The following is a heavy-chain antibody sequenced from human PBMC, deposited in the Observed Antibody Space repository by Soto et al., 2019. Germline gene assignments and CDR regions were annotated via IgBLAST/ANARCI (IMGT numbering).Heavy chain of an antibody. Sequence: QVQLVESGGGVVQPGRSLRLSCAASGFTFSSYGMHWVRQAPGKGLEWVAVISYDGSNKYYADSVKGRFTISRDNSKNTLYLQMNSLRAEDTAVYYFARTYYDFWSGYHDLWGRGTLVTVSS. J-gene: IGHJ2*01. V-gene: IGHV3-30*03. CDR2: ISYDGSNK. D-gene: IGHD3-3*01. CDR3: ARTYYDFWSGYHDL. CDR1: GFTFSSYG.